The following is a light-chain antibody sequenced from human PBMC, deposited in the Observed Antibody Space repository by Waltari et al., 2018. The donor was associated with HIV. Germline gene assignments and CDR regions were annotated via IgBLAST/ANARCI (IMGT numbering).Light chain of an antibody. J-gene: IGLJ2*01. V-gene: IGLV2-14*01. CDR1: SSDVGAYDY. CDR3: CSYTSRGTLV. Sequence: QSALTQPASVSASPGQSITISCTGTSSDVGAYDYVSWYQYHPGKAPKLMISEVSSRPSWVANRFSGSKSGNTASLTIAGLQAEDEADYYCCSYTSRGTLVFGGGTKLTVL. CDR2: EVS.